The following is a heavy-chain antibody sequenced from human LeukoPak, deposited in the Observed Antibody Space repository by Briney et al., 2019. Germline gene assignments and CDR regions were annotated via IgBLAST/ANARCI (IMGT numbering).Heavy chain of an antibody. CDR3: ARHGGRYCSSTSCHDYYYYMDV. CDR2: IYHSGST. Sequence: SETLSLTCAVSGYSISSGYYWGWIRQPPGKGLEWIGSIYHSGSTYYNPSLKSRVTISVDTSKNQFSLKLSSVTAADTAVYYCARHGGRYCSSTSCHDYYYYMDVWGKGTTVTVSS. J-gene: IGHJ6*03. D-gene: IGHD2-2*01. V-gene: IGHV4-38-2*01. CDR1: GYSISSGYY.